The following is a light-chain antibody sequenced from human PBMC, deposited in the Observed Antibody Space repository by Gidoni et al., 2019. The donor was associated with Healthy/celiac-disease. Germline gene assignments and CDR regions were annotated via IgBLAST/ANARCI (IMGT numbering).Light chain of an antibody. CDR3: SSYTSSSTLV. CDR1: SSDVGGYNY. V-gene: IGLV2-14*01. Sequence: SALTPPASVSGSPGQSITISCTGTSSDVGGYNYVSWYQQHPGKAPKLMIYEVSTRPSGVSNRFSGSKSGNTASLTISGLQAEDEADYYCSSYTSSSTLVFGGGTKLTVL. J-gene: IGLJ2*01. CDR2: EVS.